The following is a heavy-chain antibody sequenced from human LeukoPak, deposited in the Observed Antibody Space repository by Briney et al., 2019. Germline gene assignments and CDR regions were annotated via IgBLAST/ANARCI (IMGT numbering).Heavy chain of an antibody. Sequence: VASVKVSCKASGGTFSSYTISWVRQMPGKGLEWMGIIYPGDSDTRYSPSFQGQVTISADKSISTAYLQWSSLKASDTAMYYCASLSSGYYVYDYWGQGTLVTVSS. V-gene: IGHV5-51*01. CDR1: GGTFSSYT. CDR3: ASLSSGYYVYDY. J-gene: IGHJ4*02. CDR2: IYPGDSDT. D-gene: IGHD3-22*01.